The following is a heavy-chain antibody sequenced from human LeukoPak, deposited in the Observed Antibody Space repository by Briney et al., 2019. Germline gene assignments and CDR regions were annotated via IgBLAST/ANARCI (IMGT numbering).Heavy chain of an antibody. CDR2: IFSGGST. CDR3: ARRHLTSGSIDY. CDR1: GFTVSSNY. V-gene: IGHV3-53*01. Sequence: GGSLRLSCAASGFTVSSNYMNWVRQAPGKGLEWVSNIFSGGSTNYAASVKGRFTMSRDTSKNTVYLQMNRLRAEDTAMYYCARRHLTSGSIDYWGQGTLVTVSS. J-gene: IGHJ4*02.